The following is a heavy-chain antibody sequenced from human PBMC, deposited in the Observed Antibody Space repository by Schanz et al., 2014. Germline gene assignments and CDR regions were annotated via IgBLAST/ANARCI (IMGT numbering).Heavy chain of an antibody. CDR1: GYTFNNHG. CDR3: VRDAGWAFGDYHGMDV. CDR2: ISVYHGHT. J-gene: IGHJ6*02. D-gene: IGHD3-10*01. V-gene: IGHV1-18*01. Sequence: QVQLVQSGGEVKKPGASATVSCKASGYTFNNHGISWVRQAPGQGLEWMGWISVYHGHTNYAEKVHGRVTMTTDTSTRTAYMELMSLISDDTAVYYCVRDAGWAFGDYHGMDVWGQGTSVTVSS.